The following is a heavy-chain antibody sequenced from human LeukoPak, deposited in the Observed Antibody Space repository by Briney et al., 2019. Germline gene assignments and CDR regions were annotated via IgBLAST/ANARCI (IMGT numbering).Heavy chain of an antibody. Sequence: ASVKVSCKASGYTFTSYGISWVRQAPGQGLEWMGWISAYNGNTNYAQKLQGRVTMTTDTSTSTAYMELRSLRSDDTAVYYCARAIGGYATHYYYYMDVWGKGTTVTISS. CDR1: GYTFTSYG. J-gene: IGHJ6*03. CDR2: ISAYNGNT. CDR3: ARAIGGYATHYYYYMDV. V-gene: IGHV1-18*01. D-gene: IGHD5-12*01.